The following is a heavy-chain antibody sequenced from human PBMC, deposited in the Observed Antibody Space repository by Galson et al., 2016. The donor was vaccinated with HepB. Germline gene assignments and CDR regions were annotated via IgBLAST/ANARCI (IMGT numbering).Heavy chain of an antibody. Sequence: QSGAEVKKPGESLKISCQASGYNFTPYWIGWVHQMPGKGLEWIGIIYPGDSDTRYSPTFQGQVTLSVDKSVSTASLRWSHTGASATGMYYGVKSTDFAGNDAFCFWGQGTMVSVAS. V-gene: IGHV5-51*07. CDR3: VKSTDFAGNDAFCF. D-gene: IGHD2-8*02. CDR1: GYNFTPYW. J-gene: IGHJ3*01. CDR2: IYPGDSDT.